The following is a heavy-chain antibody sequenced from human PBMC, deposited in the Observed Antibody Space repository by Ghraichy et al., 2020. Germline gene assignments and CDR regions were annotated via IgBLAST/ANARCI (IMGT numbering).Heavy chain of an antibody. D-gene: IGHD3/OR15-3a*01. V-gene: IGHV4-34*01. CDR2: INHSGST. J-gene: IGHJ2*01. CDR1: GGSFSGYY. Sequence: SETLSLTCAVYGGSFSGYYWSWIRQPPGKGLEWIGEINHSGSTNYNPSLKSRVTISVDTSKNQFSLKLSSVTAADTAVYYCARPMDSSYWYFDLWGRGTLVTVSS. CDR3: ARPMDSSYWYFDL.